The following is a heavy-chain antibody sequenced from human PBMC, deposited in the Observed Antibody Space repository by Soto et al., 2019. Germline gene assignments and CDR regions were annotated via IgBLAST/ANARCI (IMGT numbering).Heavy chain of an antibody. CDR1: GGSIISYRYF. V-gene: IGHV4-39*02. CDR2: ISHSGGT. Sequence: GTLSLTCIVSGGSIISYRYFWAWLRQPPGGELAWIANISHSGGTHDNPSLRSRVTITIDTSKNHFSLTLNSVTAADTAVYYCGKVLVGAIRQSDFASWGQGTLVTV. J-gene: IGHJ4*02. CDR3: GKVLVGAIRQSDFAS. D-gene: IGHD1-26*01.